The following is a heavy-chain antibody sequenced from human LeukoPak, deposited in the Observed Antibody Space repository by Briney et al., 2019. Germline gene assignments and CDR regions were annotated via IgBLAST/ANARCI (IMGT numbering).Heavy chain of an antibody. Sequence: APVKVSCKASGYTFTSYGISGVRQAPGQRLEWMGWVSAYNGNTNYAQKLQHSLTMTTDTSTSTASKELRSLRSDDTAVYYCAAVGGLQDDWFALVGQGPVALVSS. CDR1: GYTFTSYG. CDR3: AAVGGLQDDWFAL. J-gene: IGHJ5*02. D-gene: IGHD2-15*01. CDR2: VSAYNGNT. V-gene: IGHV1-18*04.